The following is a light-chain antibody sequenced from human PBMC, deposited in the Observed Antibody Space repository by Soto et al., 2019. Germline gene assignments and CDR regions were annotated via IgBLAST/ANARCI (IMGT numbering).Light chain of an antibody. CDR2: EAF. Sequence: QSALTQPASVSGSPGQSITISCTGTSSDVGSYNLVSWYQQHPGKAPKLMIYEAFKRPSGVSDRFSGSRAGNTASLTISGLRAEDEADYYCCSYAGNITWVFGGGTKLTVL. J-gene: IGLJ3*02. V-gene: IGLV2-23*01. CDR3: CSYAGNITWV. CDR1: SSDVGSYNL.